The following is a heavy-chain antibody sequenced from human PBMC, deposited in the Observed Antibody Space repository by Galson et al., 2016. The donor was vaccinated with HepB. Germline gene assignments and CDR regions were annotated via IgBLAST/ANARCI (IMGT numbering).Heavy chain of an antibody. CDR2: ISAYNGNT. CDR1: GYTFISYG. V-gene: IGHV1-18*01. J-gene: IGHJ6*02. CDR3: ARWECGELCMDV. D-gene: IGHD1-26*01. Sequence: SVKVSCKASGYTFISYGISWVRQAPGQGLEWMGWISAYNGNTNYAQKLQGRVTMTTDTSTSTVYMEMRSLRPDDTAVYYCARWECGELCMDVWGEGTTVTVSS.